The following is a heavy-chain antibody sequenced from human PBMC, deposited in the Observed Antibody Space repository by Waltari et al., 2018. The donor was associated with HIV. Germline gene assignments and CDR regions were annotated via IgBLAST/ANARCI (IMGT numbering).Heavy chain of an antibody. Sequence: QVQLVQSGAEVRSPGSSVKVSCKTSGDTFSKYAITWVRQAPGQGLEWMGGIIPMFATTHYAQHFQDRVTISADETTGTAYMELSRLRSQDTAVDYCARTMRLAGYYNGMDVWGQGTTVTVS. CDR2: IIPMFATT. J-gene: IGHJ6*02. V-gene: IGHV1-69*01. CDR1: GDTFSKYA. CDR3: ARTMRLAGYYNGMDV. D-gene: IGHD3-22*01.